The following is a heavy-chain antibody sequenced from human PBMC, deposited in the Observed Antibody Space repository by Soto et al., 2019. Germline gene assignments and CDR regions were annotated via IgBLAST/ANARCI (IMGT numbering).Heavy chain of an antibody. CDR1: GYTFTSYG. J-gene: IGHJ6*02. D-gene: IGHD5-18*01. Sequence: ASVKVSCKASGYTFTSYGISWVRQAPGQGLEWMGWISAYNGNTNYAQKLKGRVTMTTDTSTSTAYMELRSLRSDDTAVYYCARGWIQLWDYYYGMDVWGQGTTVTVSS. CDR3: ARGWIQLWDYYYGMDV. V-gene: IGHV1-18*01. CDR2: ISAYNGNT.